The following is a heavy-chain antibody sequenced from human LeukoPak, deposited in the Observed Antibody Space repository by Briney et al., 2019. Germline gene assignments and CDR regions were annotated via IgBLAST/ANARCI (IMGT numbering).Heavy chain of an antibody. J-gene: IGHJ6*03. D-gene: IGHD4-17*01. CDR1: GFTFSSHA. CDR2: ISGRGGST. V-gene: IGHV3-23*01. Sequence: GGSLRLSCAASGFTFSSHAMSWVRQAPGKGLEWVSAISGRGGSTYYADSVKGRFTISRDNSKNTLYLQMNSLRAEDTAVYYCAKTRRYGDYYMDVWGKGTTVTVSS. CDR3: AKTRRYGDYYMDV.